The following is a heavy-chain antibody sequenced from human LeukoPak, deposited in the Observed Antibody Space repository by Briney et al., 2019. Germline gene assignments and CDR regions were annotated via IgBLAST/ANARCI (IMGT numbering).Heavy chain of an antibody. Sequence: GGSLRLSCAASGFTFSSYWMSWVRQAPGKGLEWVANIKQDGSEKYYVDSVKGRFTISRDNAKNSLYLQMNSLRAEDTAMYYCARGIAARKFDYWGQGTLVTVSS. CDR3: ARGIAARKFDY. CDR1: GFTFSSYW. J-gene: IGHJ4*02. D-gene: IGHD6-6*01. V-gene: IGHV3-7*04. CDR2: IKQDGSEK.